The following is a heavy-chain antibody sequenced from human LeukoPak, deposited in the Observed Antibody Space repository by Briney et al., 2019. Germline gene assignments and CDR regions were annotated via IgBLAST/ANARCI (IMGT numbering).Heavy chain of an antibody. D-gene: IGHD3-9*01. CDR2: INAGNGNT. CDR3: ARVRYDIFTGYYRGYFDY. Sequence: ASVKLSCKASGYTFTTYAMHWVRQAPGHRLEGMGWINAGNGNTKYSQKFQGRVTITRDTSASAAYMELSSLRSEDTALYYCARVRYDIFTGYYRGYFDYWGQGTLVTVSS. V-gene: IGHV1-3*01. CDR1: GYTFTTYA. J-gene: IGHJ4*02.